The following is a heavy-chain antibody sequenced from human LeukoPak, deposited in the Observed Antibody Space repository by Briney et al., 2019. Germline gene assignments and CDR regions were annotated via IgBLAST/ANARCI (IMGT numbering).Heavy chain of an antibody. CDR3: ARDLIGWSLDP. Sequence: GGSLRLSCAASGFTFTNYEMNWVRQAPGKGLEWISYIDNDGWPTYYADSVKGRFTLTRDDAKSSLYLHMHSLTVEDTAVYYCARDLIGWSLDPWGQGTLVTVSS. CDR2: IDNDGWPT. V-gene: IGHV3-48*03. CDR1: GFTFTNYE. J-gene: IGHJ5*02. D-gene: IGHD2-2*03.